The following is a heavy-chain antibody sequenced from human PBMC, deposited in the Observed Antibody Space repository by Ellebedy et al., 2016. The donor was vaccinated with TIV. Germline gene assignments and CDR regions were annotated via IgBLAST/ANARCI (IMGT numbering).Heavy chain of an antibody. CDR1: GFTFGNSG. CDR3: ARDRIVGDTHYYYAMDV. J-gene: IGHJ6*02. D-gene: IGHD1-26*01. Sequence: PGGSLRLSCTASGFTFGNSGMHWVRQAPGKGLEWVAVISFDGSNEYFADSVKGRFTVSRDNSKHILSLEMNILRADDTAVYYCARDRIVGDTHYYYAMDVWGQGTTVTVSS. V-gene: IGHV3-30*03. CDR2: ISFDGSNE.